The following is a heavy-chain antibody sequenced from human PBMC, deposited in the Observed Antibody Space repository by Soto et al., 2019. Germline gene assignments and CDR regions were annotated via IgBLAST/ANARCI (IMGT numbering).Heavy chain of an antibody. J-gene: IGHJ5*02. CDR3: ARGHYYDSSGIYNWFDP. Sequence: SETLSPTCTVSGGSISSGGYYWSWIRQHPGKGLEWIGYIYYSGSTYYNPSLKSRVTISVDTSKNQFSLKLSSVTAADTAVYYCARGHYYDSSGIYNWFDPWGQGTLVTVSS. CDR2: IYYSGST. V-gene: IGHV4-31*03. D-gene: IGHD3-22*01. CDR1: GGSISSGGYY.